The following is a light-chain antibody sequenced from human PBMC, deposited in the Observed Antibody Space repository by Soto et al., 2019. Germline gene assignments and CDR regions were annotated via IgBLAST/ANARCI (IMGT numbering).Light chain of an antibody. Sequence: DIQMTQSPSTLSGSVGDRVTITCRASQTISSWLAWYQQKPGKAPKLLIYKASTLKSGVPSRFSGSGSGTEFTLTISSLQPDDFAVYYCQQRSNWPCGITSGQGTRLEIK. J-gene: IGKJ5*01. CDR3: QQRSNWPCGIT. V-gene: IGKV1-5*03. CDR2: KAS. CDR1: QTISSW.